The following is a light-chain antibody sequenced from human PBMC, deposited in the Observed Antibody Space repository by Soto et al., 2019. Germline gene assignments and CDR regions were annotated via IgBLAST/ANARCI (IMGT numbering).Light chain of an antibody. CDR3: QQYNNGSSWT. Sequence: EIVMTQSPATLSVSPGERATLSCRASQSVSSNLAWYQQKPGQAPRLVIYGASTRATGIPARFSGSGSGTEFTLTISSLQSEDFAVYFCQQYNNGSSWTFGPGTKVEIK. J-gene: IGKJ1*01. CDR1: QSVSSN. V-gene: IGKV3-15*01. CDR2: GAS.